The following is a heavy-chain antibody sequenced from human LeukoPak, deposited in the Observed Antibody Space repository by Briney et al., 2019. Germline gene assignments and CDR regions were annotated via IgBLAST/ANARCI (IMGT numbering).Heavy chain of an antibody. D-gene: IGHD2-2*01. V-gene: IGHV1-2*02. CDR3: ARGGLRTKVPAAILNY. J-gene: IGHJ4*02. CDR1: GYTFTGYY. Sequence: ASVKVSCKASGYTFTGYYMHWVRQAPGQGLEWMGWINPNSGGTNYAQKFQGRVTMTRDTSISTAYMELSRLGSDDTAVYYCARGGLRTKVPAAILNYWGQGTLVTVSS. CDR2: INPNSGGT.